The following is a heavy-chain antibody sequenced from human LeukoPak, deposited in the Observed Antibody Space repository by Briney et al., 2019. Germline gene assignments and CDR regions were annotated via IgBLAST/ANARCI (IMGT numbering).Heavy chain of an antibody. V-gene: IGHV1-2*02. CDR3: ARSSLYSSSWYEPPSLGEDY. CDR1: GYTFTGYY. J-gene: IGHJ4*02. CDR2: INPNSGGT. Sequence: ASVKVSCKASGYTFTGYYMHWVRQAPGQGLEWMGWINPNSGGTNYAQKFQGRVTMTRDTSISTAYMELSSLRSEDTAVYYCARSSLYSSSWYEPPSLGEDYWGQGTLVTVSS. D-gene: IGHD6-13*01.